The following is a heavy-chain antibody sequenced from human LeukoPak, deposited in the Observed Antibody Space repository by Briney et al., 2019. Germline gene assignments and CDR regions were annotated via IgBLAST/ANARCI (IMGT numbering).Heavy chain of an antibody. V-gene: IGHV1-69*01. CDR3: ARIVGIASRGYFDY. D-gene: IGHD3-10*01. CDR2: IIPIFGTT. J-gene: IGHJ4*02. CDR1: GGXLSRYA. Sequence: SVKVSCKAPGGXLSRYAISWVRQAPGQGPEWMGGIIPIFGTTNYAQKFQGRVTITADESTSTAYMELSSLRSEDTAVYYCARIVGIASRGYFDYWGQGTLVTVSS.